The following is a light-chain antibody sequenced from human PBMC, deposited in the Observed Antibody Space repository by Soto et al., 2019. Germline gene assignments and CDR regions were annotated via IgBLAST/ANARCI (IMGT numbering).Light chain of an antibody. Sequence: EIVMTQSPATLSVSPGERATLSCRASQSVSSDLAWYQQKPGQAPRLLIYGATTRATGIPARFSGSGSGTEFSLTINSLQSEDFAINYCQQYYNWPSLTFGGGTKVEIK. J-gene: IGKJ4*01. V-gene: IGKV3-15*01. CDR2: GAT. CDR3: QQYYNWPSLT. CDR1: QSVSSD.